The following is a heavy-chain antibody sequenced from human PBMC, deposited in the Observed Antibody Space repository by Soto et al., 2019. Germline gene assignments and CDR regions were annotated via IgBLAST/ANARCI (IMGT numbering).Heavy chain of an antibody. CDR1: GYIFTTYG. V-gene: IGHV1-18*01. CDR3: ARGRYGDY. D-gene: IGHD1-1*01. J-gene: IGHJ4*02. CDR2: ISAHNGNT. Sequence: QVHLVQSGAEVKKPGASVKVSCKGSGYIFTTYGITWVRQAPGQGLEWMGWISAHNGNTNYAQKLQGRVTVTRDTPTSTAYMELMNLRSDDTAVYYCARGRYGDYWGQGALVTVSS.